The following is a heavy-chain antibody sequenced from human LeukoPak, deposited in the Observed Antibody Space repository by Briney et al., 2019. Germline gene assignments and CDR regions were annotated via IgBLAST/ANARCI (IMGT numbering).Heavy chain of an antibody. D-gene: IGHD3-22*01. CDR3: ARDLPQIEY. V-gene: IGHV3-20*04. Sequence: PGGSLRLSCAASGFTFDDYDMNWVRQAPGKGLEWVSAINWNGGSTGYADSVKGRFTISRDNAKNSLYPQMNSLRAEDTALYYCARDLPQIEYWGQGTLVTVSS. CDR2: INWNGGST. CDR1: GFTFDDYD. J-gene: IGHJ4*02.